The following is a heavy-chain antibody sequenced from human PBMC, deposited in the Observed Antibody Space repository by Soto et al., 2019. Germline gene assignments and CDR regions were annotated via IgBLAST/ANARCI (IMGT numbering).Heavy chain of an antibody. J-gene: IGHJ4*02. CDR3: ARREIQGPIDY. CDR1: GYSISSSNW. V-gene: IGHV4-28*01. Sequence: SETLSLTCAVSGYSISSSNWWGWIRQPPGKGLEWIGYIYYSGTTYYNPSLKSRVTMSVDTSKNQFSLKLTSVTAVDTAVYYCARREIQGPIDYWGQGTPVTVPQ. D-gene: IGHD1-26*01. CDR2: IYYSGTT.